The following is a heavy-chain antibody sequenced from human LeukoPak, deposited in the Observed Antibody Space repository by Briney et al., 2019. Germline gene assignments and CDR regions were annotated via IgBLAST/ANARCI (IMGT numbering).Heavy chain of an antibody. CDR1: GYTLTELS. Sequence: ASVKVSCKVSGYTLTELSMHWVRQAPGKGLEWMGGFDPVDGETIYAQKFQGRVTMTEDTSTDTAYMELSSLRSEDTAVYYCATDLSIAAAGTRWFDPWGQGTLVTVSS. CDR2: FDPVDGET. CDR3: ATDLSIAAAGTRWFDP. J-gene: IGHJ5*02. D-gene: IGHD6-13*01. V-gene: IGHV1-24*01.